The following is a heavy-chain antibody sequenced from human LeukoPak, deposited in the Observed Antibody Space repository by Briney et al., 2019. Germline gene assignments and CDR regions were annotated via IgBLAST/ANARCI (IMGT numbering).Heavy chain of an antibody. J-gene: IGHJ2*01. CDR3: ARVYYSNSYDYWYFDL. CDR2: MNPGTGST. D-gene: IGHD6-13*01. Sequence: ASVKVSCKASGYTFTSYDINWVRQAPGQRLEWMGYMNPGTGSTDYAPKFLGRVTITTDPSISSTYLELRGLRSDDTAVYYCARVYYSNSYDYWYFDLWGRGTLVTVSS. CDR1: GYTFTSYD. V-gene: IGHV1-8*03.